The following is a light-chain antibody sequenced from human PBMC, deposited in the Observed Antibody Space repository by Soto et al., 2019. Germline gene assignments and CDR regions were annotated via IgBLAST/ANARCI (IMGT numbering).Light chain of an antibody. CDR3: QRYDSLWT. J-gene: IGKJ1*01. CDR1: QPINNW. Sequence: DIQMTQSPSTLSASVGDRVTISCRASQPINNWLAWYQQKPGEAPRLLIYDASNMDSGVPSRFSGCGSETEFTLTSLGLRPDDFSTYYCQRYDSLWTFGQGTKV. CDR2: DAS. V-gene: IGKV1-5*01.